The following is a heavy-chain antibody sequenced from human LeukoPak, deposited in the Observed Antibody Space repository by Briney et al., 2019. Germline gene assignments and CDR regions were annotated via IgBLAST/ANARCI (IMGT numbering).Heavy chain of an antibody. CDR2: IYTSGST. CDR3: ARGRSNGWFY. Sequence: SQTLSLTCTVSGGSISSGSYYWSWIRQPAGKGLEWIGRIYTSGSTNYNPSLKSRVTISVDTSKNQFSLKLSSVTAADTAVYYCARGRSNGWFYWGQGTLVTVSS. D-gene: IGHD2-8*01. V-gene: IGHV4-61*02. CDR1: GGSISSGSYY. J-gene: IGHJ4*02.